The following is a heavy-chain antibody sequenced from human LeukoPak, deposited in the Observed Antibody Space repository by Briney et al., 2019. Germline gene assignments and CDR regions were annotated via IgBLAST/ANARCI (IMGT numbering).Heavy chain of an antibody. CDR2: INHSGST. CDR1: GGSFSGYY. V-gene: IGHV4-34*01. J-gene: IGHJ4*02. CDR3: ARGSMYYDSSGSLSY. Sequence: SETLSLTCAVYGGSFSGYYWSWIRQPPGKGLEWIGEINHSGSTNYNPSLKSRVTISVDTSKNQFSLKLSSVTAADTAVYYCARGSMYYDSSGSLSYWGQGTLVTVSS. D-gene: IGHD3-22*01.